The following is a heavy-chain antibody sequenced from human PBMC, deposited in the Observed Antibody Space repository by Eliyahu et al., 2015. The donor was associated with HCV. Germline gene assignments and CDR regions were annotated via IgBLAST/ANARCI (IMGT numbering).Heavy chain of an antibody. CDR2: IWYDGSNK. CDR1: GFTFSSYG. CDR3: ARTRLEWTLMDV. D-gene: IGHD3-3*01. Sequence: QVQLVESGGGVVQPGRSLXLSCAASGFTFSSYGMHWVRQAPGKGLEWVAVIWYDGSNKYYADSVKGRFTISRDNSKNTLYLQMNSLRAEDTAVYYCARTRLEWTLMDVWGQGTTVTVSS. V-gene: IGHV3-33*08. J-gene: IGHJ6*02.